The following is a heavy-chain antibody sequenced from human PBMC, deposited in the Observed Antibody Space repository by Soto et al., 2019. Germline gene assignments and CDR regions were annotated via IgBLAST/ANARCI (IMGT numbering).Heavy chain of an antibody. CDR3: ARETYGDYLGYFDP. Sequence: SETLSLTCAVSGTSVSGANWWGWVRQPPGKGLEWIGEINHSGSTNYNPSLKSRVTISVDTSKNQFSLKLSSVTAADTAVYYCARETYGDYLGYFDPWAQAPLVTLPS. CDR1: GTSVSGANW. D-gene: IGHD4-17*01. CDR2: INHSGST. V-gene: IGHV4-4*02. J-gene: IGHJ5*02.